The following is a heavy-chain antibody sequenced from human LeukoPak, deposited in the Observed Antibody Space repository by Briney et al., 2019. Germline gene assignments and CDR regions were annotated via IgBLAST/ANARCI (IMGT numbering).Heavy chain of an antibody. CDR3: ARAGVSYYYGSGSYDY. D-gene: IGHD3-10*01. CDR1: GYTFTGYY. V-gene: IGHV1-18*04. J-gene: IGHJ4*02. Sequence: ASVKVSCKASGYTFTGYYMHWVRQAPGQGLEWMGWISAYNGNTNYAQKLQGRVTMTTDTSTSTAYMELRSLRSDDTAVYYCARAGVSYYYGSGSYDYWGQGTLVTVSS. CDR2: ISAYNGNT.